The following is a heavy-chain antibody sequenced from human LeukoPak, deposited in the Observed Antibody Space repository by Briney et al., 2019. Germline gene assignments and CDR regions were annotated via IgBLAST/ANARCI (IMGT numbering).Heavy chain of an antibody. V-gene: IGHV3-7*01. CDR2: IKQDGSEK. J-gene: IGHJ4*02. D-gene: IGHD3-22*01. CDR1: GFTFSSYW. CDR3: ARDRGIVDG. Sequence: PGGSLRLSCAASGFTFSSYWISWVRQAPGKGLEWVANIKQDGSEKYYVDSVKGRFTISRDNAKNSLFLQMNSLRAEDTAVYYCARDRGIVDGGGQGTLVTVSS.